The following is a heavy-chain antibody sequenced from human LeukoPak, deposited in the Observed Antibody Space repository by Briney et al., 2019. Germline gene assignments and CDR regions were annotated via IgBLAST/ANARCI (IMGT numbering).Heavy chain of an antibody. V-gene: IGHV4-59*11. Sequence: SETLSLTCTVSGGSISSHYWSWIRQPPGKGLEWIGYIYHSGSTNYNPSLKSRVTISVDTSKNQFSLKLSSVTAADTAVYYCAREGHYDFWSGYSPSRWFDPWGQGTLVTVSS. CDR1: GGSISSHY. CDR2: IYHSGST. J-gene: IGHJ5*02. CDR3: AREGHYDFWSGYSPSRWFDP. D-gene: IGHD3-3*01.